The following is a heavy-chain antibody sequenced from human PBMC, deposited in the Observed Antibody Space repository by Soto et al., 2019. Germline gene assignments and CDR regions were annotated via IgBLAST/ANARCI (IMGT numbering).Heavy chain of an antibody. D-gene: IGHD6-19*01. CDR3: ARGGGQWLAHVTDAFYI. CDR2: ISSSSSYI. J-gene: IGHJ3*02. V-gene: IGHV3-21*01. Sequence: EVQLVESGGGLVKPGGSLRLSCAASGFTFSSYSMNWVRQAPGKGLEWVSSISSSSSYIYYADSVKGRFTSSRDSAKNSRYLQMNSRRADDTAVYYCARGGGQWLAHVTDAFYIWGQGTMVTVSS. CDR1: GFTFSSYS.